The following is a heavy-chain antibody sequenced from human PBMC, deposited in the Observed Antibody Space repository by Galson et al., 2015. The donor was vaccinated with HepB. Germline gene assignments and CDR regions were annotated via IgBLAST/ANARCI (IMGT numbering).Heavy chain of an antibody. CDR3: ARGGDPGKKDPWFDP. Sequence: QSGAEVKKPGESLKISCKGSAYTFTHYWMGWVRQMPGKGLEWMGIIYPGDSDTRYSPSFQGQVSISADKSISTAYLQWSSLKASDTAIYYCARGGDPGKKDPWFDPWGQGTLVTVSS. J-gene: IGHJ5*02. D-gene: IGHD3-16*01. CDR2: IYPGDSDT. V-gene: IGHV5-51*01. CDR1: AYTFTHYW.